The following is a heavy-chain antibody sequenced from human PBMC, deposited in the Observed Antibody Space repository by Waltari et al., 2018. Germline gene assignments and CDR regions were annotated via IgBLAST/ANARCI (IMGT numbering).Heavy chain of an antibody. V-gene: IGHV1-46*03. D-gene: IGHD3-9*01. J-gene: IGHJ4*02. CDR3: AREGESYDILTGYYKGGYFDY. CDR2: INPSGGST. CDR1: GYTFTSYY. Sequence: QVQLVQSGAEVKKPGASVKVSCKASGYTFTSYYMHWVRQAPGQGLEWMGIINPSGGSTSYAQKFQGRVTMTWDTSTSTVYIELSSLRAEDTAVYYCAREGESYDILTGYYKGGYFDYWGQGTLVTVSS.